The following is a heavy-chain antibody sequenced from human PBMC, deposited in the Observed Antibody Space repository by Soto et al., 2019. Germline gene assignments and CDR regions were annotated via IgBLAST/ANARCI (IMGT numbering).Heavy chain of an antibody. CDR3: AGVVRFSGSPSCRGRNWFDP. V-gene: IGHV4-30-4*01. CDR1: GGSISSGDYY. D-gene: IGHD3-10*01. CDR2: MSDTESK. Sequence: PSETLSLTCSVSGGSISSGDYYWSWIPQPPGKGLECVGYMSDTESKHYHPSLKSRITRSTDTSKTQFSLRPTSVDAADTAEDHCAGVVRFSGSPSCRGRNWFDPWGQGTRVT. J-gene: IGHJ5*02.